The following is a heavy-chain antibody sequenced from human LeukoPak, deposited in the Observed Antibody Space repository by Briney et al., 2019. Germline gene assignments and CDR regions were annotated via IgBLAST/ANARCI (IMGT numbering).Heavy chain of an antibody. D-gene: IGHD3-3*01. J-gene: IGHJ6*03. V-gene: IGHV3-30*01. Sequence: GGSLRLSCAASGFTFSSYAMHWVRQAPGKGLEWVAVISYDGGNKYYADSVKGRFTISRDNSKNTLYLQMNSLRAEDTAVYYCAREYYDFWSGYYNYYYYYMDVWGKGTTVTVSS. CDR2: ISYDGGNK. CDR3: AREYYDFWSGYYNYYYYYMDV. CDR1: GFTFSSYA.